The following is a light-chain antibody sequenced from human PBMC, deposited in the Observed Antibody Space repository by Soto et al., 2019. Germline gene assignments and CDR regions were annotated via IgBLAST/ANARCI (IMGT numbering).Light chain of an antibody. V-gene: IGKV3-20*01. J-gene: IGKJ4*01. CDR1: PSVSSGY. Sequence: EIVLTQSPGTRSFSPGERATLSCRASPSVSSGYLAWYQQKPVQAPRLLVYVASSRATGIPGRFSGSGSGRDLTLTISRLEPEDFAVYYCQQYGSSPLTFGGGTKVEIK. CDR3: QQYGSSPLT. CDR2: VAS.